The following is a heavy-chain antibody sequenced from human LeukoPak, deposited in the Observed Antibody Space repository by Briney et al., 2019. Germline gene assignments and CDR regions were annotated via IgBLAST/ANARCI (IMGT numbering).Heavy chain of an antibody. Sequence: GGSLRLSCAASGFSFSTQRMHWVRQAPGKGLEWVAVISYDGNNKYYADSVKGRFTISRDNSKNTLFLQMNSLRAEDTAVYYCAKGVDYCSGGSCPADYWGPGTLVTVSS. CDR1: GFSFSTQR. CDR3: AKGVDYCSGGSCPADY. CDR2: ISYDGNNK. V-gene: IGHV3-30*18. J-gene: IGHJ4*02. D-gene: IGHD2-15*01.